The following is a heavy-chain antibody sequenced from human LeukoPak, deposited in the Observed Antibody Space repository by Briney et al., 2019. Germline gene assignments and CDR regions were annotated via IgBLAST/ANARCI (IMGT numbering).Heavy chain of an antibody. CDR3: ARTDSSGYYLDY. CDR2: IIPIFGTA. J-gene: IGHJ4*02. CDR1: GGTFSSHA. D-gene: IGHD3-22*01. Sequence: SVKVSCKASGGTFSSHAISWVRQAPGQGLEWMGGIIPIFGTANYAQKFQGRVTITADESTSTAYMELSSLRSEDTAVYYCARTDSSGYYLDYWGQGTLVTVSS. V-gene: IGHV1-69*13.